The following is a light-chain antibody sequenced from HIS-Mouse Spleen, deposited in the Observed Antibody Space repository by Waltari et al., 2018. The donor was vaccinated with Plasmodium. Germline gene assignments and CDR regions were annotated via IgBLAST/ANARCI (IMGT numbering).Light chain of an antibody. J-gene: IGKJ3*01. CDR2: GAS. CDR1: QSVSSN. Sequence: EIVMTQSPATLSVSPGERATLSCRASQSVSSNLAWHRQKPGQAPRLIIYGASTRATGIPARCSGSGSGTEFTLTISSLQSEDFAVYYCQQYNNWSFTFGPGTKVDIK. CDR3: QQYNNWSFT. V-gene: IGKV3-15*01.